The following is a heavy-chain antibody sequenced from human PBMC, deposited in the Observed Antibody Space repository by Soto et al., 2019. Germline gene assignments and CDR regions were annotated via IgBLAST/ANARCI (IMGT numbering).Heavy chain of an antibody. CDR3: ARKDTVGYYPY. Sequence: SETLSLTCAVSGDSISSGYHWAWIRQSPGKGLEWVASIYHTGTTYYNQSLTSRVTISVDTSRNQFSLKLTSVTAADSAVYYCARKDTVGYYPYFGQGKLVTVSS. V-gene: IGHV4-38-2*01. D-gene: IGHD2-15*01. J-gene: IGHJ4*02. CDR2: IYHTGTT. CDR1: GDSISSGYH.